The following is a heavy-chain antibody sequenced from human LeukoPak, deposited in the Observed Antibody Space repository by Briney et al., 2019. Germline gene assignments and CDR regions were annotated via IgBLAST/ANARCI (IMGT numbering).Heavy chain of an antibody. CDR2: IYTSGST. V-gene: IGHV4-4*07. Sequence: SETLSLTCAVYGGSFSGYYWSWIRQPAGKGLEWIGRIYTSGSTNYNPSLKSRVTISVDTSKNQFSLKLSSVTAADTAVYYCARDLGSLVSSGYFAGLNWGQGTLVTVSS. CDR1: GGSFSGYY. J-gene: IGHJ4*02. D-gene: IGHD3-22*01. CDR3: ARDLGSLVSSGYFAGLN.